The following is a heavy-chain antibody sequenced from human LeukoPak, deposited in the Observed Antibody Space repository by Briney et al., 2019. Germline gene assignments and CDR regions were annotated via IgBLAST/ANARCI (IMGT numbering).Heavy chain of an antibody. Sequence: SETLSLTCTVSGGSIGSYYWSWIRQPPGKGLEWIGYIYYSGSTNYNPSLKSRVTISVDTSKNQFSLKLSSVTAADTAVYYCARTNYRAPLDYWGQGTLVTVSS. D-gene: IGHD5-24*01. CDR2: IYYSGST. CDR1: GGSIGSYY. CDR3: ARTNYRAPLDY. V-gene: IGHV4-59*08. J-gene: IGHJ4*02.